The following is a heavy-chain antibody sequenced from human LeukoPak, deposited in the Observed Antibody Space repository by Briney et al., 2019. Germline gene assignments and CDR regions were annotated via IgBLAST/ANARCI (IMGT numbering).Heavy chain of an antibody. D-gene: IGHD2-15*01. Sequence: GGSLRLSCAASGFTFSSYAMSWVHQAPGKGLEWVSAISGSGGSTYYADSVKGRFTISRDNSKNTLYLQMNSLRAEDTAVYYCAKCASRVVVAATDYWGQGTLVTVSS. V-gene: IGHV3-23*01. CDR2: ISGSGGST. CDR3: AKCASRVVVAATDY. J-gene: IGHJ4*02. CDR1: GFTFSSYA.